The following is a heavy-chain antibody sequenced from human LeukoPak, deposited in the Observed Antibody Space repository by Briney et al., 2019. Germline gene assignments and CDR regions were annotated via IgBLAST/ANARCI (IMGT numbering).Heavy chain of an antibody. CDR2: IYYSGST. CDR1: GGSISSSSYY. J-gene: IGHJ4*02. CDR3: ARDDEKESGYDHHVTVNFDY. V-gene: IGHV4-39*07. Sequence: SETLSLTCTVSGGSISSSSYYWGWIRQPPGKGLEWIGSIYYSGSTYYNPSLKSRVTISVDTSKNQFSLKLSSVTAADTAVYYCARDDEKESGYDHHVTVNFDYWGQGTLVTVSS. D-gene: IGHD5-12*01.